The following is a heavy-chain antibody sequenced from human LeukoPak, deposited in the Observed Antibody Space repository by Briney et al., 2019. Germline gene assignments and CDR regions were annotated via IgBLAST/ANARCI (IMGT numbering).Heavy chain of an antibody. CDR2: ISSIETT. CDR3: ARESRVYTLRAFDI. J-gene: IGHJ3*02. Sequence: GSLRLSCAASGFTFNNYAMSWVRQAPGKGLEWIGYISSIETTYYNPSLRSRVTMSLDTSKNQFSLNLTSVTAADTAVYYCARESRVYTLRAFDIWGQGTMVIVSS. CDR1: GFTFNNYA. V-gene: IGHV4-59*12. D-gene: IGHD2-2*02.